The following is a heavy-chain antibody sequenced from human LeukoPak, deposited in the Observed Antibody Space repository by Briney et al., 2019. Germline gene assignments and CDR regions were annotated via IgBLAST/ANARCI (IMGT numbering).Heavy chain of an antibody. D-gene: IGHD6-19*01. CDR3: ARDRIRSIAVAGTGLIDY. J-gene: IGHJ4*02. CDR2: INPNSGGT. Sequence: ASVNVSCTASGYTFTGYYMHWVRQAPGQGLEWMGWINPNSGGTNYAQKFQGRVTMTRDTSISTAYMELSRLRSDDTAVYYCARDRIRSIAVAGTGLIDYWGQGTLVTVSS. V-gene: IGHV1-2*02. CDR1: GYTFTGYY.